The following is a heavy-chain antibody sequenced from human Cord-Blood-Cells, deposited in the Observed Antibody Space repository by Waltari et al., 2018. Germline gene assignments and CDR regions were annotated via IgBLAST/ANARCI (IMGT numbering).Heavy chain of an antibody. V-gene: IGHV2-26*01. CDR2: IFSNDEK. D-gene: IGHD6-13*01. J-gene: IGHJ4*02. CDR3: ARRSSSSWYYFDY. Sequence: QVTLKESGPVLVKPTETLTLTCTVSGFSLSNARMGVSWIRQPPGKALEWLAHIFSNDEKSYSTSRKSRRTISKDTSKSQVVLTMTNMDPVDTATYYCARRSSSSWYYFDYWGQGTLVTVSS. CDR1: GFSLSNARMG.